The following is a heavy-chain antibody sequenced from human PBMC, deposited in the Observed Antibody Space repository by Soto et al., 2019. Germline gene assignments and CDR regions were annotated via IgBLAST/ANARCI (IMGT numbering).Heavy chain of an antibody. CDR2: IIPIFGTA. Sequence: ASVKVSCKASGGTFSSYAISWVRQAPGQGLEWMGGIIPIFGTANYAQKFQGRVTITADESTSTAYMELSSLRSEDTAVYYCAKNYDFWSGHFDYWGQGTLVTVSS. J-gene: IGHJ4*02. CDR3: AKNYDFWSGHFDY. V-gene: IGHV1-69*13. D-gene: IGHD3-3*01. CDR1: GGTFSSYA.